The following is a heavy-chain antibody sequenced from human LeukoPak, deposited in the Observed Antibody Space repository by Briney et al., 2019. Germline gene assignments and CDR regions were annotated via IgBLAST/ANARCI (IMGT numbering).Heavy chain of an antibody. CDR3: ARLETTWTAFDI. V-gene: IGHV3-23*01. CDR1: GFTFSSYA. Sequence: PGGSLRLSCAASGFTFSSYAMSWVRQAPGKGLEWVSTFSGSGGSTHYADSVKGRFTISRDNSKNTLYLQMNSLRAEDTAVYYCARLETTWTAFDIWGQGTMVTVSS. D-gene: IGHD4-11*01. J-gene: IGHJ3*02. CDR2: FSGSGGST.